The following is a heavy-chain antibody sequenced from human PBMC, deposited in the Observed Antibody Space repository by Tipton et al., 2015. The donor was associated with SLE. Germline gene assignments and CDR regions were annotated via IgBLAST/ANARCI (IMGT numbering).Heavy chain of an antibody. J-gene: IGHJ4*02. CDR2: IYHSGST. CDR1: GGSISSGGYS. Sequence: TLSLTCAVSGGSISSGGYSWSWIRQPPGKGLEWIGYIYHSGSTYYNPSLKSRVTISVDRSKNQFSPKLSSVTAADTAVYYCARKKGAIAAFDYWGLGTLVTVSS. CDR3: ARKKGAIAAFDY. D-gene: IGHD1-26*01. V-gene: IGHV4-30-2*01.